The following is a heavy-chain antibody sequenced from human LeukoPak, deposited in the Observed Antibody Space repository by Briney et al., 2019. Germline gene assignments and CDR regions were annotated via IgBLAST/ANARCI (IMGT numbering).Heavy chain of an antibody. J-gene: IGHJ4*02. V-gene: IGHV4-31*03. D-gene: IGHD5-18*01. CDR3: AREVDRYGYVVDY. CDR2: IYYSGST. CDR1: GGSISSGGYY. Sequence: SQTLSLTCTVSGGSISSGGYYWSWIRQHPGKGLEWIGYIYYSGSTYYNPSLKSRVTISVGTSKNQFSLKLSSVTAADTAVYYCAREVDRYGYVVDYWGQGTLVTDSS.